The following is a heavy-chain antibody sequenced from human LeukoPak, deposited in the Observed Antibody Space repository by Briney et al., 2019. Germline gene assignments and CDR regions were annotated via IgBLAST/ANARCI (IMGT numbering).Heavy chain of an antibody. Sequence: PSQTLSLTCTVSGGSISSGGYYWSWIRQHPGKGLEWIGYIYYSGSTYYNPSLKSRVTISVGTSKNQFSLKLSSVTAADTAVYYCARGYDYVYYFDYWGQGTLVTVSS. D-gene: IGHD3-16*01. V-gene: IGHV4-31*03. CDR1: GGSISSGGYY. CDR2: IYYSGST. CDR3: ARGYDYVYYFDY. J-gene: IGHJ4*02.